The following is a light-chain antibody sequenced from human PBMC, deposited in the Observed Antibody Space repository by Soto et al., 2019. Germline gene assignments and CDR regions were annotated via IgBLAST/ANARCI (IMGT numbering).Light chain of an antibody. CDR1: QGISSY. V-gene: IGKV1-9*01. Sequence: DIQLTQSPSFLSASVGDRVTITCRASQGISSYLAWYQQKPGKAPKLLIYAASILQSRVPSRFSGGGSGTEVTLTISSLQPEDFATYYCQQLNSYPPFTFGPGTKVDIK. CDR3: QQLNSYPPFT. J-gene: IGKJ3*01. CDR2: AAS.